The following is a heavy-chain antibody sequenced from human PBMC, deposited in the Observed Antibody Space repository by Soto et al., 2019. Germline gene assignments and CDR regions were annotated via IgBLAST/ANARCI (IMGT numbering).Heavy chain of an antibody. CDR2: LMSSGESP. D-gene: IGHD6-19*01. CDR3: AIDLHCSGWSFDQ. Sequence: EVQLLESGGGLVQPGGSLSLSCSASGFTFSTQDMAWVRQVPGKGLEWVSALMSSGESPDYADSVNGRLTISRVNSKNTLYMQVNCLRFDDTAVYYCAIDLHCSGWSFDQWGQGTVVTVST. J-gene: IGHJ4*02. CDR1: GFTFSTQD. V-gene: IGHV3-23*01.